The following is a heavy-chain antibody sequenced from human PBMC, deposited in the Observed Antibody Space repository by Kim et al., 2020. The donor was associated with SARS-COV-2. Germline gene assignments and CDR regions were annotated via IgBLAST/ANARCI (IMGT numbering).Heavy chain of an antibody. V-gene: IGHV4-34*01. J-gene: IGHJ4*02. CDR3: AREGIVVVPAALDY. D-gene: IGHD2-2*01. CDR1: GGSFSGYY. CDR2: INHSGST. Sequence: SETLSLTCAVYGGSFSGYYWSWIRQPPGKGLEWIGEINHSGSTNYNPSLKSRVTISVDTSKNQFSLKLSSVTAADTAVYYCAREGIVVVPAALDYWGQGTLVTVSS.